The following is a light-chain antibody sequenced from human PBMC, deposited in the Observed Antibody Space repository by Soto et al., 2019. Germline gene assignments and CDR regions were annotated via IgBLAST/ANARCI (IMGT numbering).Light chain of an antibody. V-gene: IGKV3-15*01. CDR2: AAS. Sequence: EIVMTQSPATLSLSPWERAALSCRASQSINSDLAWYQQKPGQHPRHLIYAASTRATGVPARFTGSESGSEFTRTIHGLQSEDFAVFFCQQGHNWPRTFGQGTRLE. J-gene: IGKJ2*02. CDR1: QSINSD. CDR3: QQGHNWPRT.